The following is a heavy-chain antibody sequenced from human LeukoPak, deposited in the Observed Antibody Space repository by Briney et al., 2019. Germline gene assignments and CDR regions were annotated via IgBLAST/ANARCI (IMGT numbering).Heavy chain of an antibody. D-gene: IGHD5-18*01. Sequence: GGSLRLSCAASGFTFDSYAMNWVRQAPGMGLEWVSGISSGGSTYYADSVKGRFTISRDNSRNSLYLQMNSLRAEDTAVYHCAKNVGQVWLPLGYWGQGTLVTVSS. V-gene: IGHV3-23*01. CDR1: GFTFDSYA. CDR3: AKNVGQVWLPLGY. J-gene: IGHJ4*02. CDR2: ISSGGST.